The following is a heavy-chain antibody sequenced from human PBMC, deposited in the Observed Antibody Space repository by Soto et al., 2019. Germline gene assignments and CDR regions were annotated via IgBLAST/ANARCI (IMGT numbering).Heavy chain of an antibody. D-gene: IGHD1-26*01. CDR1: GGSISSGGYY. CDR2: IYYSGST. J-gene: IGHJ4*02. V-gene: IGHV4-31*02. Sequence: PSETLSLTCTVSGGSISSGGYYWSWIRQHPGKGLEWIGYIYYSGSTYYNPSLKSRVTISVDTSKNQFSLKLSSVTAADTAVYYCARAGRYHPLLFDYWGQGTLVTVSS. CDR3: ARAGRYHPLLFDY.